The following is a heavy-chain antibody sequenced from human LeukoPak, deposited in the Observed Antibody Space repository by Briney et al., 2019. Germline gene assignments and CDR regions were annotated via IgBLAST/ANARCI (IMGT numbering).Heavy chain of an antibody. D-gene: IGHD2-15*01. CDR2: ISDSGGST. CDR1: GFTFSSNG. Sequence: GGSLRLSCAASGFTFSSNGMSWVRQAPGKGLEWVSAISDSGGSTYYADSVQGRFTVSRDNSKNTLYPQMNSLRADDTAVYYCAKLTGGSYYQAGDYWGQGTLVTVSS. J-gene: IGHJ4*02. V-gene: IGHV3-23*01. CDR3: AKLTGGSYYQAGDY.